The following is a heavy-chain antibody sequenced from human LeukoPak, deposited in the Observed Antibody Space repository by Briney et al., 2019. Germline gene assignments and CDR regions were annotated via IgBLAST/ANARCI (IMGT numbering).Heavy chain of an antibody. CDR3: ARRIAVPGSYYFDY. J-gene: IGHJ4*02. V-gene: IGHV4-59*08. CDR1: GGSISSYY. CDR2: IYYSGTT. Sequence: SETLSLTCTVSGGSISSYYWTWIRQPPGKGLEWIGYIYYSGTTNDNPSLKSRVTLSLDTSKNQFSLRLSSVTAANTAVYYCARRIAVPGSYYFDYWGQGTLVTVSS. D-gene: IGHD6-13*01.